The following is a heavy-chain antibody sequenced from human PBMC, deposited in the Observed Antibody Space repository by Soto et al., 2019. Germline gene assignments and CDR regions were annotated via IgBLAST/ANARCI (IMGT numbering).Heavy chain of an antibody. CDR2: ISYDGSNK. V-gene: IGHV3-30*18. Sequence: QVPLVESGGGVVQPGRSLRLSCAASGFTFSSYGMHWVRQAPGKGLEWVAVISYDGSNKYYADSVKGRFTISRDNSXNXRYLQMNSLRAEDTAVYYCAKTAGTRGYYYYYGMDVWGQGTTVTVSS. CDR3: AKTAGTRGYYYYYGMDV. CDR1: GFTFSSYG. D-gene: IGHD6-19*01. J-gene: IGHJ6*02.